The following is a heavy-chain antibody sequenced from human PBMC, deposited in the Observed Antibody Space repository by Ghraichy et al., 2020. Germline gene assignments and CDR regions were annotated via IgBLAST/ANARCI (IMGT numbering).Heavy chain of an antibody. D-gene: IGHD3-3*01. CDR1: GFTVSTNY. CDR3: SRPEGRSDGMDV. Sequence: GGSLRLSCTASGFTVSTNYMTWVRQAPGKGLEWVSTIYSGGITNYADSVKGRFTISRDNSKNTVFLQVSSLRGEDTAVYYCSRPEGRSDGMDVWDQGTTVTVS. CDR2: IYSGGIT. J-gene: IGHJ6*02. V-gene: IGHV3-53*01.